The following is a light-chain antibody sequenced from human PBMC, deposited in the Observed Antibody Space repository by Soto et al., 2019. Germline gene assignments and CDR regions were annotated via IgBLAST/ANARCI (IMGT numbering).Light chain of an antibody. CDR1: QGISSN. CDR2: ITS. CDR3: QQLNSYPLT. Sequence: IQLTQSPSSLSASVGDRVTITCRASQGISSNLAWYRQKPGTAPKLLISITSTLQSGVPSRFSGSGSGTDFTLTISSLQPEDFATYYCQQLNSYPLTFGGGTKVDI. J-gene: IGKJ4*01. V-gene: IGKV1-9*01.